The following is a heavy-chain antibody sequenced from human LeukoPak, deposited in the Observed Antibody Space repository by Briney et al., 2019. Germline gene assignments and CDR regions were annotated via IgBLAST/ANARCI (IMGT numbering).Heavy chain of an antibody. CDR2: IYSGGST. D-gene: IGHD5-18*01. Sequence: PGGSLRLSCAASGFTVSSNYMSWVRQAPGKGLEWVSVIYSGGSTYYADSVKGRFTISRDNSKNTLYLQMNSLRAEDTAVYYCATQFDTAMVLYFDYWGQGTLVTVSP. CDR1: GFTVSSNY. V-gene: IGHV3-53*01. CDR3: ATQFDTAMVLYFDY. J-gene: IGHJ4*02.